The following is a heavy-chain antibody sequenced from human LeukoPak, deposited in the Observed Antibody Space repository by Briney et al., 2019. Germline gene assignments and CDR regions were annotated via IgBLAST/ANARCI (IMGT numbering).Heavy chain of an antibody. Sequence: ASVKVSCKASGYTFTSYYMHWVRQAPGQGLEWMGIINPSGGSTSYAQKFQGRVTMTRDTSTSTVYMELSSLTSEDTAVYYCVRAEEENCSSTSCLFYWGQGTLVTVSS. D-gene: IGHD2-2*01. V-gene: IGHV1-46*01. CDR1: GYTFTSYY. CDR2: INPSGGST. J-gene: IGHJ4*02. CDR3: VRAEEENCSSTSCLFY.